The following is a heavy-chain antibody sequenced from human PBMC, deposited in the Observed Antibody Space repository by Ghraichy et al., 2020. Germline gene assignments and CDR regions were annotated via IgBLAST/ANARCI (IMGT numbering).Heavy chain of an antibody. CDR1: GYSFTSNG. D-gene: IGHD1-26*01. V-gene: IGHV1-18*01. Sequence: ASVKVSCKASGYSFTSNGISWVRQAPGQGLEWMGWISGYNGDTKYVQKLQGRVTMTTDTSTSTAYMELMSLRSYDTAVYYCAREPNWELGRGFDSLGQGTLVTVSS. CDR2: ISGYNGDT. J-gene: IGHJ4*02. CDR3: AREPNWELGRGFDS.